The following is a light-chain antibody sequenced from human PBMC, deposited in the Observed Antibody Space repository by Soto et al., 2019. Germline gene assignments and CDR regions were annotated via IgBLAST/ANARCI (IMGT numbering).Light chain of an antibody. V-gene: IGLV2-11*01. CDR1: SGGVGGYNY. CDR2: DVT. CDR3: CSYAGDYTVV. J-gene: IGLJ2*01. Sequence: QSALTQPRSVSGSPGQSVALSCAGTSGGVGGYNYVSWYQHHPGKAAKLIIYDVTQRQSGVPDRFSGSKSGSTASLTISGLQAEDEADYYCCSYAGDYTVVFGGGTKVTVL.